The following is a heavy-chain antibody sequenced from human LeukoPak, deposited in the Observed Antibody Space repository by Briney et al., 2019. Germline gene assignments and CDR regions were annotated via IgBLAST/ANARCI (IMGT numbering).Heavy chain of an antibody. V-gene: IGHV3-21*01. Sequence: GGSLRLSCAASGFTFSSYSMNWVRQAPGKGLEWVSSISSSSSYIYYADSVKGRFTISRDNAKNSLYLQMNSLRAEDTAVYYCAREAPWDFPYHDAFDIWGQGTMVTVSS. CDR1: GFTFSSYS. CDR2: ISSSSSYI. D-gene: IGHD1-26*01. CDR3: AREAPWDFPYHDAFDI. J-gene: IGHJ3*02.